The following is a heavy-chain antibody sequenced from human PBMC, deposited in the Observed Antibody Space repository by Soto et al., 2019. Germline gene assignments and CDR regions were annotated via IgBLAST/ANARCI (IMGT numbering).Heavy chain of an antibody. J-gene: IGHJ4*02. CDR1: GFTFSSYA. Sequence: GGSLRLSCTASGFTFSSYAMSWVRQAPGKGLEWVSSITSEGTTTFYADSVKGRFTISRDNFKGTLFLQVNSLRAEDTALYYCAKDQRPSSGGVIASYDCWGQGTLVTVSS. V-gene: IGHV3-23*01. CDR3: AKDQRPSSGGVIASYDC. D-gene: IGHD3-16*02. CDR2: ITSEGTTT.